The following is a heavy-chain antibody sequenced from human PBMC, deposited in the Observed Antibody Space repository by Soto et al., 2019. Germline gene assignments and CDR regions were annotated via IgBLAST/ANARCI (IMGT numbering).Heavy chain of an antibody. V-gene: IGHV3-7*04. CDR2: IKPDGSEK. D-gene: IGHD1-1*01. J-gene: IGHJ4*02. Sequence: EVQLVESGGGLVQRGGSLRLSCAASGFPLATYWMTWVRQAPGKGLEWVANIKPDGSEKTYLDSVKGRFTISRDDAENSLLLHMNSLRAEYTGVYYCARVAYRWNGKDYWGRGTLVTVSS. CDR3: ARVAYRWNGKDY. CDR1: GFPLATYW.